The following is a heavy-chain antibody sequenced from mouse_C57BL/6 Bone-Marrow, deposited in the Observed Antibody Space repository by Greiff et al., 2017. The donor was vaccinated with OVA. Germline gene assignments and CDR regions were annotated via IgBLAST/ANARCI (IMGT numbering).Heavy chain of an antibody. Sequence: VQLQQSGAELVRPGASVKLSCKASGYTFTDYYINWVKQRPGQGLEWIARIYPGSGNTYYNEKFKGKATLTAEKSSSTAYMQLSSLTSEDSAVYFCARFGLWLRREALYAMDYWGQGTSVTVSS. CDR3: ARFGLWLRREALYAMDY. CDR1: GYTFTDYY. CDR2: IYPGSGNT. D-gene: IGHD2-2*01. J-gene: IGHJ4*01. V-gene: IGHV1-76*01.